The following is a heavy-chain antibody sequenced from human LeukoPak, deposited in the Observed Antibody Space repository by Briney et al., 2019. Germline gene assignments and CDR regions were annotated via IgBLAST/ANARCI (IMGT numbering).Heavy chain of an antibody. CDR1: GGSISSGGYY. CDR2: IFHSGST. CDR3: ARSPGFVGVPAAIRRWFDP. V-gene: IGHV4-30-2*01. J-gene: IGHJ5*02. D-gene: IGHD2-2*02. Sequence: NASETLSLTCTVSGGSISSGGYYWSWIRQPPGKGLEWIGYIFHSGSTYYNPSLKSRVTISVDRSKNQFSLKLSSVTAADTAVYYCARSPGFVGVPAAIRRWFDPWGQGTLVTVSS.